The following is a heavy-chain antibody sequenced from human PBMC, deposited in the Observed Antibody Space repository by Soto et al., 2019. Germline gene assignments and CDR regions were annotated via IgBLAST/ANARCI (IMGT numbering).Heavy chain of an antibody. D-gene: IGHD1-26*01. CDR1: GFTFSSYA. J-gene: IGHJ4*02. CDR2: ISGSGSTI. Sequence: EVQLLESGGGLVQPGGSLRLSCAASGFTFSSYAMSWVRQAPGKGLEWVSAISGSGSTIYYADSVKGRFTISRDNAKNSLYLQMNSLRAEDTAVYYCARLQKKGWELLGTFDYWGQGTLVTVSS. CDR3: ARLQKKGWELLGTFDY. V-gene: IGHV3-23*01.